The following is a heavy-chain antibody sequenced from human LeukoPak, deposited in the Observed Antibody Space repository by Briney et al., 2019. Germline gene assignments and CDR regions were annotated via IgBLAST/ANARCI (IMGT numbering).Heavy chain of an antibody. J-gene: IGHJ4*02. CDR2: IYYSGST. D-gene: IGHD3-9*01. Sequence: SCKASGGTFSSYAISWIRQPPGKGLEWIGYIYYSGSTYYNPSLKSRVTISADTSKNQFSLELSSVTAADTSVYYCARGDYDILTGYYTPLLFDYWGQGTLVTVSS. CDR3: ARGDYDILTGYYTPLLFDY. CDR1: GGTFSSYAI. V-gene: IGHV4-30-4*08.